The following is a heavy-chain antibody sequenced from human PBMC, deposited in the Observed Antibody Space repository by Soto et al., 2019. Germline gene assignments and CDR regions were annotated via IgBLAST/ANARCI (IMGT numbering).Heavy chain of an antibody. Sequence: SQTLSLTCAISGDSVSSNSAAWNWIRQSPSRGLEWLGRTYYRSKWYNDCAVSVKSRITINPDTSKNQFSLQLNSVTPEDTAVYYCARGRDIVVVPADIYYYGMDVWGQGTTVTVSS. D-gene: IGHD2-2*01. V-gene: IGHV6-1*01. CDR2: TYYRSKWYN. J-gene: IGHJ6*02. CDR1: GDSVSSNSAA. CDR3: ARGRDIVVVPADIYYYGMDV.